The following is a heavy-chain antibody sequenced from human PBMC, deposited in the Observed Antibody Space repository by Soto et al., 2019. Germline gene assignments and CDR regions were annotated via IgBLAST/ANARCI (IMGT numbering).Heavy chain of an antibody. CDR2: IYYSGST. CDR1: GGSISSGGYY. V-gene: IGHV4-31*01. J-gene: IGHJ6*02. Sequence: QVQLQSSGPGLVKPSQTLSLTCTVSGGSISSGGYYWSWIRQHTGKGLEWIGYIYYSGSTYYNPSPKILVTISVDTSKNQFSLKLSSVTAADTAVYYCASTRRSREGSPRNYYYYGIDVWGHGTTVTVS. CDR3: ASTRRSREGSPRNYYYYGIDV.